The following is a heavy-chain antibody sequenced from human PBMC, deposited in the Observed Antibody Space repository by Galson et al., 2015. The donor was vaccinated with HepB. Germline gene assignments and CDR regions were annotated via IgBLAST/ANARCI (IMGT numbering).Heavy chain of an antibody. V-gene: IGHV1-69*13. CDR3: ASRSGKITMVQGVPDYDYYGMDV. D-gene: IGHD3-10*01. Sequence: SVKVSCKASGCTFSTYAISWVRQAPGQGLEWMGGIIPNIGTANYAQKVQGRVTITADESTSTAYMELSSLRSEDTAVYYCASRSGKITMVQGVPDYDYYGMDVWVQCTTGTVCS. CDR2: IIPNIGTA. J-gene: IGHJ6*01. CDR1: GCTFSTYA.